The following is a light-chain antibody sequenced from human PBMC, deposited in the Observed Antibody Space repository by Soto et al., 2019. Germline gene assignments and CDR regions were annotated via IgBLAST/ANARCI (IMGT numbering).Light chain of an antibody. Sequence: QSVLTQQPSASGTPGQSVTISCSGGTSNVGRNAVNWYQQFPGSAPRLLIQLHNQRPSGVPTRFSASKSGTSASLAISGLQSEDEADYYCGTWDDSLNAMLFGVGTKLTVL. CDR2: LHN. CDR1: TSNVGRNA. CDR3: GTWDDSLNAML. V-gene: IGLV1-44*01. J-gene: IGLJ3*02.